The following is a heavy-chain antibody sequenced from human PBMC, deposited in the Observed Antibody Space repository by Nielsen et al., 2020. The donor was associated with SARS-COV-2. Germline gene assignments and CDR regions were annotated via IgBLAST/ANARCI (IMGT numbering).Heavy chain of an antibody. Sequence: ASVKVSCKASGYTFNGYYMHWVRQAPGQGLEWMGWISAYNGNTNYAQKLQGRVTMTTDTSTSTAYMELRSLRSDDTAVYYCAREEDGVYVFDYWGQGTLVTVSS. CDR3: AREEDGVYVFDY. J-gene: IGHJ4*02. D-gene: IGHD5/OR15-5a*01. V-gene: IGHV1-18*04. CDR1: GYTFNGYY. CDR2: ISAYNGNT.